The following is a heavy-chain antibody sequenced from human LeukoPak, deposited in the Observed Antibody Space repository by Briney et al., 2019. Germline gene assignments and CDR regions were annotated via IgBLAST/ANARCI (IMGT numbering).Heavy chain of an antibody. CDR3: ARQRSYPDYFDY. CDR2: MYPCDSDT. D-gene: IGHD1-26*01. J-gene: IGHJ4*02. Sequence: GASLKISCKGSGYSFTSYWIGWVRQMPGKGLEWMGIMYPCDSDTRYSPSFQGQVTISADKSISTAYLQWSSLKASDTAMYYCARQRSYPDYFDYWGQGTLVTVSS. V-gene: IGHV5-51*01. CDR1: GYSFTSYW.